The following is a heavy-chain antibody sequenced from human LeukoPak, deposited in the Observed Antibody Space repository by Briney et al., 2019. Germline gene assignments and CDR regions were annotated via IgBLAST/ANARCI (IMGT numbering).Heavy chain of an antibody. V-gene: IGHV1-8*01. CDR3: ARVSAVYSYGYDY. D-gene: IGHD5-18*01. CDR2: MNPNSGNT. J-gene: IGHJ4*02. Sequence: ASVKVSCKASGYTFTSYDVNWVRQATGQGLEWMGWMNPNSGNTGYAQKFQGRIIMTSDNSISTAYLELSNLRSEDTAVYYCARVSAVYSYGYDYWGQGTLVTVSS. CDR1: GYTFTSYD.